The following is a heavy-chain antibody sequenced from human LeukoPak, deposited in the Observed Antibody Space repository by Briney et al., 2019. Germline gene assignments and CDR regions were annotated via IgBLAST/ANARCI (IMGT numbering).Heavy chain of an antibody. J-gene: IGHJ5*02. CDR3: ARKYNWNYVYWFDP. D-gene: IGHD1-7*01. CDR1: GYTFTSYG. V-gene: IGHV1-18*01. Sequence: ASVKVSCKSSGYTFTSYGISWVRHAPGQGLEWVGWISAYNGNTNYAQKLQGRVTMTTDTSTSTAYMELRSLRSDDTAVYYCARKYNWNYVYWFDPWGQGTLVTVSS. CDR2: ISAYNGNT.